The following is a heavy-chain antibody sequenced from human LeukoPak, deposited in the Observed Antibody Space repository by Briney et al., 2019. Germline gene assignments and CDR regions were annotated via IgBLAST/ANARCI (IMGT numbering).Heavy chain of an antibody. CDR1: GGSFSGYY. J-gene: IGHJ4*02. Sequence: SETLSLTCAVYGGSFSGYYWSWIRQPPGKGLEWIGEINHSGSTNYNPSLKRRVTISVDTSKNQFSLKLSSVTSADTAVYYCARGLYDYVWGSYRPPFDYWGQGTLVTVSS. CDR3: ARGLYDYVWGSYRPPFDY. D-gene: IGHD3-16*02. CDR2: INHSGST. V-gene: IGHV4-34*01.